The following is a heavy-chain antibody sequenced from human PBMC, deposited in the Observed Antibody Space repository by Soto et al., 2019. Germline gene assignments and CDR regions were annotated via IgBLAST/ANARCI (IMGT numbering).Heavy chain of an antibody. CDR1: GFTFSSYG. CDR2: KWYDGSNK. CDR3: ARDSGQQLGGLD. Sequence: GGSLRLSCAASGFTFSSYGMHWVRQAPGKGLEWVAVKWYDGSNKYYADSVQGHFTISRDNSKNTLYMQMKSLRAEDTALYYCARDSGQQLGGLDWGQGTLVTVSS. D-gene: IGHD6-13*01. J-gene: IGHJ4*02. V-gene: IGHV3-33*01.